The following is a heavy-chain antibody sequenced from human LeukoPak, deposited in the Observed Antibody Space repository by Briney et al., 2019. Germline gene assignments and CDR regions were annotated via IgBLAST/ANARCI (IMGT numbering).Heavy chain of an antibody. CDR1: GGSISSGGYY. CDR3: ARGKIALCFDY. Sequence: SRTLSLTCTVSGGSISSGGYYWSWIRQHPGKGLEWIGYTYYSGSTYYNPSLKSRVTISVDTSKNQFSLKLSSVTAADTAVYYCARGKIALCFDYWGQGTLVTVSS. D-gene: IGHD2-2*01. J-gene: IGHJ4*02. V-gene: IGHV4-31*03. CDR2: TYYSGST.